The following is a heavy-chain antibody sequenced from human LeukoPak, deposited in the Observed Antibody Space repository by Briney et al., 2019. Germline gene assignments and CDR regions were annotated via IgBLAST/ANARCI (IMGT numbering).Heavy chain of an antibody. Sequence: SETLSLTCTVSGGSISSYYWSWIRQPAGKGLEWIGRIYTSGSTNYNPSLKSRVTVSVDTSKNQFSLKLSSVTAADTAVYYCARVGDILTGYSYYFDYWGQGTLVTVSS. D-gene: IGHD3-9*01. V-gene: IGHV4-4*07. J-gene: IGHJ4*02. CDR3: ARVGDILTGYSYYFDY. CDR2: IYTSGST. CDR1: GGSISSYY.